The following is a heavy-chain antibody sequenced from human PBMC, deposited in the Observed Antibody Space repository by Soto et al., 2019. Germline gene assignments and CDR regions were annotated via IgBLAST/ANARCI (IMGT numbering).Heavy chain of an antibody. V-gene: IGHV4-39*01. CDR2: MYYSGTS. CDR1: GGSISDDTYY. J-gene: IGHJ5*02. D-gene: IGHD3-9*01. Sequence: SETLSLTCTVSGGSISDDTYYWGWIRQPPGKGLEWIGSMYYSGTSSYNPSLKSRVTMSVDTSKKQLSLRLSSVTAADAAVYYCARGGVLRYFDWFALWGQGTLVTVSS. CDR3: ARGGVLRYFDWFAL.